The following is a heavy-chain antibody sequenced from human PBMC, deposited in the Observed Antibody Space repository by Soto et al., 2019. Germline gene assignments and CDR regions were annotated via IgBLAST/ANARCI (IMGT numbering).Heavy chain of an antibody. Sequence: GESLKISCKGSGYSFTSYWIGWVRQMPGKGLEWMGIIYPGDSDTRYSPSFQGQVTISADKSISTAYLQWSSLKASDNAMYYCARPGGGREWLVGFKTLQDLYFDYWGQGTLVTVSS. CDR3: ARPGGGREWLVGFKTLQDLYFDY. J-gene: IGHJ4*02. CDR1: GYSFTSYW. V-gene: IGHV5-51*01. D-gene: IGHD6-19*01. CDR2: IYPGDSDT.